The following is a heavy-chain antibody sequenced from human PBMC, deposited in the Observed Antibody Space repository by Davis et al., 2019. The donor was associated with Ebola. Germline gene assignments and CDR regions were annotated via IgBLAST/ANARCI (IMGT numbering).Heavy chain of an antibody. CDR2: INPSAGYT. Sequence: ASVKVSCKAFGYTFTNYYLHWVRQAPGQGLEWMGVINPSAGYTNYAQKFQGRVTITRDTSTSTVYMEVRRLRSEDTAVYYCAIAGSHYYYAMDVWGQGTTVTVSS. D-gene: IGHD3-10*01. J-gene: IGHJ6*02. V-gene: IGHV1-46*01. CDR3: AIAGSHYYYAMDV. CDR1: GYTFTNYY.